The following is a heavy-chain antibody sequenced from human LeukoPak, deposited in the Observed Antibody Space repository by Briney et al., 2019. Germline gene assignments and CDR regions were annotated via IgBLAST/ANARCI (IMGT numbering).Heavy chain of an antibody. D-gene: IGHD2-2*02. J-gene: IGHJ5*02. CDR1: GGSISSYY. V-gene: IGHV4-59*12. Sequence: SETLSLTCTVSGGSISSYYWSWIRQPPGKGLEWIGYIYYSGSTNYNPSLKSRVTISVDTSKNQFSLKLSSVTAADTAVYYCARASVEEGYCSSTSCYIWFDPWGQGTLVTVSS. CDR3: ARASVEEGYCSSTSCYIWFDP. CDR2: IYYSGST.